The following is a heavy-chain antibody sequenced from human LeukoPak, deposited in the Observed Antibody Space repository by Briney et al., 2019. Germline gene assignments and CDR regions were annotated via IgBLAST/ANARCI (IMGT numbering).Heavy chain of an antibody. D-gene: IGHD4-17*01. Sequence: SETLSLTCAVYGGSFSGYYWSWIRQPPGKGLEWIGEINHSGSTNYNPPLKSRVTISVDTSKNQFSLKLSSVTAADTAVYYCAREATVTTGGDFDYWGQGTLVTVSS. CDR1: GGSFSGYY. CDR3: AREATVTTGGDFDY. V-gene: IGHV4-34*01. J-gene: IGHJ4*02. CDR2: INHSGST.